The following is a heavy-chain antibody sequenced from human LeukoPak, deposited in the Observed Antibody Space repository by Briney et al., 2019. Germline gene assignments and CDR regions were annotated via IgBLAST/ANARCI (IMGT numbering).Heavy chain of an antibody. J-gene: IGHJ5*02. V-gene: IGHV3-20*04. CDR2: ILWNGDST. CDR1: GFTFDDYV. CDR3: ARLKAAAGFLDKWFDP. D-gene: IGHD6-13*01. Sequence: GGSLRLSCAASGFTFDDYVMSWVRQAPGKGLEWVSGILWNGDSTGYADSVKGRFTISRDNAKNSVYLQMNSLRVEDTAFYYCARLKAAAGFLDKWFDPWGQGTLVTVSS.